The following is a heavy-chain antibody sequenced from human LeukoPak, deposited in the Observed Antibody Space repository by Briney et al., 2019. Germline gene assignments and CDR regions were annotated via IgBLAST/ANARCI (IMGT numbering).Heavy chain of an antibody. D-gene: IGHD1-1*01. CDR3: VRDGARRLELDY. Sequence: GGSLRLSCAASGFTFNNYSMNWVRQAPGKGLEWVSSISAGSTYIHYADSVKGRFTISRDNARNSLFMQMNSLRAEDTAVYYCVRDGARRLELDYWGRGTLVTVSS. CDR1: GFTFNNYS. V-gene: IGHV3-21*01. CDR2: ISAGSTYI. J-gene: IGHJ4*02.